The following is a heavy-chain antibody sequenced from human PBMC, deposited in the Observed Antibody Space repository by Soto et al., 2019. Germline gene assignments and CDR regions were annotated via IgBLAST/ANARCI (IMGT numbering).Heavy chain of an antibody. CDR1: GYTFTSNA. Sequence: ASVKVSCKASGYTFTSNAIHWVRQAPGQRLEWMGWINTDNGNTKYSQNFQGRVTITRDTSASSAYMELNSLRSGDTDIYYSGSTNYNPSLKSRVTISVDTSKNQFSLKLSSVTAADTAVYYCARHEADFWSGYYRPRHSGFWFDPWGQGTLVTVSS. V-gene: IGHV1-3*04. J-gene: IGHJ5*02. D-gene: IGHD3-10*01. CDR2: INTDNGNT. CDR3: GSTNYNPSLKSRVTISVDTSKNQFSLKLSSVTAADTAVYYCARHEADFWSGYYRPRHSGFWFDP.